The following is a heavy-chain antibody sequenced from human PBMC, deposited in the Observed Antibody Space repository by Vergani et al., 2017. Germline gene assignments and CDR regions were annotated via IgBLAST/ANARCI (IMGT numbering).Heavy chain of an antibody. CDR1: GFTFSTFG. J-gene: IGHJ4*02. D-gene: IGHD5/OR15-5a*01. V-gene: IGHV3-30*02. CDR3: AKERDAREDRLPDY. CDR2: IRYDGSNK. Sequence: VQLVESGGGLVKPGGSLRLSCAASGFTFSTFGMHWVRQAPGKGLEWVAFIRYDGSNKYYADSVKGRFTISRDNSKNTVYVQMSSLRSEDTAVYYCAKERDAREDRLPDYWGQGTLVTVSS.